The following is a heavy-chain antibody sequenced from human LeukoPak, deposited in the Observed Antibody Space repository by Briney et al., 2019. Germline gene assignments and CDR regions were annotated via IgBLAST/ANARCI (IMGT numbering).Heavy chain of an antibody. J-gene: IGHJ5*02. CDR2: MKQDGSEE. CDR3: VRARTPPPRNNWFDP. CDR1: GFAFSNYW. V-gene: IGHV3-7*01. Sequence: GGSLRLSCAASGFAFSNYWLGWVRQAPGRGLEWVANMKQDGSEEYYVESVKGRFTISRDNAKNSLYLQMNSLRVEDTAIYYCVRARTPPPRNNWFDPWGQGTLVTVSS. D-gene: IGHD1-14*01.